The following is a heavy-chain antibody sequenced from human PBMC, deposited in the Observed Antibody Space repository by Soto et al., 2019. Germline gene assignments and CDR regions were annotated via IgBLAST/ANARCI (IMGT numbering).Heavy chain of an antibody. CDR1: GASISTSIYY. V-gene: IGHV4-61*05. J-gene: IGHJ4*02. CDR3: ARGVVPAAMSLFDY. D-gene: IGHD2-2*01. CDR2: IYYSGST. Sequence: PSETLSLTCTVSGASISTSIYYWGWIRQPPGKGLEWIGYIYYSGSTNYNPSLKSRVTISVDTSKNQFSLKLSSVTAADTAVYYCARGVVPAAMSLFDYWGQGTLVTVSS.